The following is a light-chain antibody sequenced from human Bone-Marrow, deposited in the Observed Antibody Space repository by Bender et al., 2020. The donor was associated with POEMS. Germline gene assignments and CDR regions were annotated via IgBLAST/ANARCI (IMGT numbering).Light chain of an antibody. CDR3: CSYAGSATWV. CDR2: EVT. Sequence: QSALTQPASVSGSPGQSITISCTGTSTDVGYNHVSWYQQHPGTPPKLLIYEVTSRPSGVSGRFSGSRSGNTASLTISGLQAEDEADYYCCSYAGSATWVFGGGTKLTVL. J-gene: IGLJ3*02. CDR1: STDVGYNH. V-gene: IGLV2-23*02.